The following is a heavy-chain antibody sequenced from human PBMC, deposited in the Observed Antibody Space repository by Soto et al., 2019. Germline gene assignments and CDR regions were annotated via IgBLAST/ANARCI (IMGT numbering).Heavy chain of an antibody. CDR1: GYAFTTYG. V-gene: IGHV1-18*01. CDR3: ARGRYGDY. J-gene: IGHJ4*02. Sequence: QVHLVQSGAEVKKPGASVKVSCKGSGYAFTTYGISWVRQAPGQGLEWVGWISAHNGNTNYAQKLQGRVTGTRDTSTGTAYMELRRLRSDDTAVYYCARGRYGDYWGQGARVTVSS. CDR2: ISAHNGNT. D-gene: IGHD1-1*01.